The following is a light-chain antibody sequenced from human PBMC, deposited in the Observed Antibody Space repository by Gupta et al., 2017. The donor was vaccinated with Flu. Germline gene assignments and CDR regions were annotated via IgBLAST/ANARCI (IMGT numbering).Light chain of an antibody. CDR2: DNN. V-gene: IGLV1-51*01. J-gene: IGLJ1*01. CDR3: GTWDSSLSAGPYV. CDR1: GSNIGNSY. Sequence: QSVLTQPPSVSAAPGQKVSISCSGSGSNIGNSYVSWYQQLPGTAPKLLIYDNNKRPSGIPDRFSGSKAGTSATLGFPGLQTVDEADYYCGTWDSSLSAGPYVFGAGTKVTV.